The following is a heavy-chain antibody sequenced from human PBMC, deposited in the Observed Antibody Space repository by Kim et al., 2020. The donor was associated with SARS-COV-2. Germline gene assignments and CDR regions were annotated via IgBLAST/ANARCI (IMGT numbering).Heavy chain of an antibody. CDR3: ARDGQVGATKGFAY. Sequence: YADSVKGRFTISRDNSKNTLYLQMNSLRAEDTAVYYCARDGQVGATKGFAYWGQGTLVTVSS. J-gene: IGHJ4*02. V-gene: IGHV3-33*01. D-gene: IGHD1-26*01.